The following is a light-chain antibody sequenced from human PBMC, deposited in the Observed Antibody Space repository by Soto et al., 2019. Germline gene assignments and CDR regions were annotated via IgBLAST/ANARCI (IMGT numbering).Light chain of an antibody. CDR2: EGS. Sequence: QSALTQPASVSGSPGQSITISCTGTSSDVGSYNLVSWYQQHPGKAPKLMIYEGSKRPSGVSNRFSGSKSGTTASLTISGLQAEDEADYYCCSYAGSSRGFGGGTKLTVL. CDR3: CSYAGSSRG. CDR1: SSDVGSYNL. J-gene: IGLJ2*01. V-gene: IGLV2-23*01.